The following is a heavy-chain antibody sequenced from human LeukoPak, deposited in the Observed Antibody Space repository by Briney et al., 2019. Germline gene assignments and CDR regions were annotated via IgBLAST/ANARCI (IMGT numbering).Heavy chain of an antibody. Sequence: PSETLSLTCTVSGGSVTSGNYHWNWIRQPAGKGLEWIGRIYTNGGASYNPSLKSRVTISIDASKNQFSLKLSSVTAADTAVYYCARGSLTGYYNWFDPWGQGTLVTVSS. CDR2: IYTNGGA. CDR3: ARGSLTGYYNWFDP. CDR1: GGSVTSGNYH. D-gene: IGHD3-9*01. V-gene: IGHV4-61*02. J-gene: IGHJ5*02.